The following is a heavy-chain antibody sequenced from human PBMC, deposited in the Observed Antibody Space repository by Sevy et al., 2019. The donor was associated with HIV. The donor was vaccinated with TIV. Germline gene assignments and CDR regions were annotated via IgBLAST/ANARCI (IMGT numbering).Heavy chain of an antibody. V-gene: IGHV3-30-3*01. J-gene: IGHJ3*02. D-gene: IGHD3-16*01. CDR3: VRERYRSITFDI. Sequence: GGCLRLSCEASGFTFNNFPIHWVRQAPGKGLEWVAVVSFDGGSKYYADSVRGRFTVSRDNSKNTVYLQLNSLIAEDTAVYYCVRERYRSITFDIWGQGTLVTVSS. CDR2: VSFDGGSK. CDR1: GFTFNNFP.